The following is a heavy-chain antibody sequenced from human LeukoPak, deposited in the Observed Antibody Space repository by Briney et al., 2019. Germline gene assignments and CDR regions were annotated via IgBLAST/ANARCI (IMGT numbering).Heavy chain of an antibody. CDR3: ARGGSGFKSNWRGGSCYSCAFDI. Sequence: SETLSLTCAVYGGSFSGYYWSWIRQPPGKGLEWIGEINHSGSTNYNPSLKSRVTISVDTSKNQFSLKLSSVTAADTAVYYCARGGSGFKSNWRGGSCYSCAFDIWGQGTMVTVSS. J-gene: IGHJ3*02. D-gene: IGHD2-15*01. CDR2: INHSGST. CDR1: GGSFSGYY. V-gene: IGHV4-34*01.